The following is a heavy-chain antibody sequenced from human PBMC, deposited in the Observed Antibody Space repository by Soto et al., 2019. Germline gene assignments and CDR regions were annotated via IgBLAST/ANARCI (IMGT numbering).Heavy chain of an antibody. Sequence: QVQLVESGGGVVQPGRSLRLSCAASGFTFSSYAMHWVRQAPGKGLEWVAVISYDGSNKYYADSVKGRFTISRDNSKNTLYLQRNSLRAEDTAVDYCARGSGNSYYYYGMDVLCQGTTVTVAS. V-gene: IGHV3-30*14. CDR3: ARGSGNSYYYYGMDV. CDR1: GFTFSSYA. J-gene: IGHJ6*02. D-gene: IGHD6-19*01. CDR2: ISYDGSNK.